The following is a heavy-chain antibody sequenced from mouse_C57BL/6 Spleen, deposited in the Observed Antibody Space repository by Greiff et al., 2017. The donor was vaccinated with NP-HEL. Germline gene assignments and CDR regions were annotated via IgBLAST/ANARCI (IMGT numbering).Heavy chain of an antibody. V-gene: IGHV1-82*01. D-gene: IGHD1-1*01. Sequence: QVQLQQSGPELVKPGASVKISCKASGYAFSSSWMNWVKQRPGKGLEWIGRIYPGDGDTNYNGKFKGKATLTADKSSSTAYMQLSSLTSEDSAVYFCARERYYYGSSVYAMDYWGQGTSVTVSS. CDR1: GYAFSSSW. CDR2: IYPGDGDT. J-gene: IGHJ4*01. CDR3: ARERYYYGSSVYAMDY.